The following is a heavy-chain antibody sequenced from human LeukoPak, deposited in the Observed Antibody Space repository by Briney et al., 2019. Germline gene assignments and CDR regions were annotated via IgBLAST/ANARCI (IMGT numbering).Heavy chain of an antibody. Sequence: GGSLRLSCAASGFTFSSYSMNWVRQAPGKGLEWVSSISSSSSYIYYADSVKGRFTISRGNAKNSLYLQMNSLRAEDTAVYYCARSEGGDWNYTPNYWGQGTLVTVSS. CDR2: ISSSSSYI. CDR3: ARSEGGDWNYTPNY. V-gene: IGHV3-21*01. J-gene: IGHJ4*02. D-gene: IGHD1-7*01. CDR1: GFTFSSYS.